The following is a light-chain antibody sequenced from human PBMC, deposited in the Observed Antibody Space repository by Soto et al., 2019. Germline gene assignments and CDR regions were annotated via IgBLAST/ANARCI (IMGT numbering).Light chain of an antibody. Sequence: QSVLTQPPSVSAAPGQKVTISCSGSSFNIGNNYVSWYQHLPGTAPKLLIYDNNKGPSGIPDRFSGSKSGTSATLGITGLQTGDEADYYCGTWDSSLSAVVFGGGTKLTVL. V-gene: IGLV1-51*01. CDR1: SFNIGNNY. J-gene: IGLJ2*01. CDR2: DNN. CDR3: GTWDSSLSAVV.